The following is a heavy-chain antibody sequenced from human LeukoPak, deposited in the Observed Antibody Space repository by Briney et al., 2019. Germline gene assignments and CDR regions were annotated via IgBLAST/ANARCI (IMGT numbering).Heavy chain of an antibody. Sequence: GGSLRLSCTVSGFTVSSNSMSWVRQAPGKGLEWVSFIYSDNTHYSDSVKGRFTISRDNSKNTLYLQMNSLRAEDTAVYYCARRAGAYSHPYDYWGQGTLVSVSS. V-gene: IGHV3-53*01. CDR1: GFTVSSNS. J-gene: IGHJ4*02. CDR3: ARRAGAYSHPYDY. CDR2: IYSDNT. D-gene: IGHD4/OR15-4a*01.